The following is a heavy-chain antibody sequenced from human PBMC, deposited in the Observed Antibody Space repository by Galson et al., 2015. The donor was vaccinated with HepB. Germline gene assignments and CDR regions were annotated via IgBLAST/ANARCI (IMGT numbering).Heavy chain of an antibody. Sequence: SVKVSCKAFGYNFIEYHLHWVRQAPGKGLECMGWIDPKTGGTNYAAEFQGRVTMTRDTSVATTYMELSALRSDDSALYYCATSSRRTSWWGEVDYWGQGTLVIVSS. CDR2: IDPKTGGT. CDR1: GYNFIEYH. V-gene: IGHV1-2*02. J-gene: IGHJ4*02. CDR3: ATSSRRTSWWGEVDY. D-gene: IGHD3-16*01.